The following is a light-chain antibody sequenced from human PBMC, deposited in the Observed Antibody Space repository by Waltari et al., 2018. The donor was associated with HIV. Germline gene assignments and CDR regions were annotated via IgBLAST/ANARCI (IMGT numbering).Light chain of an antibody. CDR1: RSNIGENC. Sequence: QSVLTQSPSASGTAGQRVTISCSGSRSNIGENCVYWFQQLPGPAPKLLIYRNDKRPSVVPDRFSCSKSGTSASLSISGLRSEDEADYYCAAWDDRLLWVFGGGTILTVL. J-gene: IGLJ3*02. V-gene: IGLV1-47*01. CDR3: AAWDDRLLWV. CDR2: RND.